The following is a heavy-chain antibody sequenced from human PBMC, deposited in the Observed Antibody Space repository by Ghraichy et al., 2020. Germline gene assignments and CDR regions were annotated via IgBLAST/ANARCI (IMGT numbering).Heavy chain of an antibody. CDR1: GGSFSGYY. V-gene: IGHV4-34*01. CDR2: INHSGST. J-gene: IGHJ5*02. CDR3: ARGSCSSTSCYSTYTLRTNWFDP. Sequence: QTLSLTCAVYGGSFSGYYWSWIRQPPGKGLEWIGEINHSGSTNYNPSLKSRVTISVDTSKNQFSLKLSSVTAADTAVYYCARGSCSSTSCYSTYTLRTNWFDPWGQGTLVTVSS. D-gene: IGHD2-2*01.